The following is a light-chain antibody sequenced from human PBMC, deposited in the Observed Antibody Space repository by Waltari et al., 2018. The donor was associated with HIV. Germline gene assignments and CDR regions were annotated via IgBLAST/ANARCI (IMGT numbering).Light chain of an antibody. J-gene: IGLJ1*01. V-gene: IGLV1-36*01. CDR3: AAWDDTLNGFV. Sequence: QSVLTQPPSVSEAPRQRVTISCSGSNSNIGNNAVIWFQQLPGKTPKLLIYDDSRLPSGVSDRFPATKSGTSASLAISGLQSEDAADYYCAAWDDTLNGFVFGTGTRVTVL. CDR2: DDS. CDR1: NSNIGNNA.